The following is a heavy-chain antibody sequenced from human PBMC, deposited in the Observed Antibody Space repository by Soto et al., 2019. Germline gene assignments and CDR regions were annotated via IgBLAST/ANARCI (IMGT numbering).Heavy chain of an antibody. V-gene: IGHV1-69*01. J-gene: IGHJ4*02. CDR1: GGTFISYA. CDR2: IITIFGTA. CDR3: ARIMEDPSSDY. D-gene: IGHD2-8*01. Sequence: QVQLVQSGDEVKKPGYSVKVSCKASGGTFISYAISWVRQAPGQGLEWMGGIITIFGTANYAQKFQGRVTITEDESTSTAYMELSSLRYEVTDVYYCARIMEDPSSDYWGQGTLVTVYS.